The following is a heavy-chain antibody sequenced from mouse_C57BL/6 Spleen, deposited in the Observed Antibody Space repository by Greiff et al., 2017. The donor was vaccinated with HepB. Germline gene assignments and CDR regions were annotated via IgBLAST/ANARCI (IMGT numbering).Heavy chain of an antibody. V-gene: IGHV1-50*01. CDR2: IDPSDSYT. CDR1: GYTFTSYW. CDR3: ARSELTGDY. Sequence: QVQLQQPGAELVKPGASVKLSCKASGYTFTSYWMQWVKQRPGQGLEWIGEIDPSDSYTNYNQKFKGKATLTVDTSSSTAYMQLSSLTSEDSAVYYCARSELTGDYWGQGTTLTVSS. D-gene: IGHD4-1*01. J-gene: IGHJ2*01.